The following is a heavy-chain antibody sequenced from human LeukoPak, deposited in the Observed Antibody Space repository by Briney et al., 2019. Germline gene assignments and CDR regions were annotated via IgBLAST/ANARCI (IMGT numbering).Heavy chain of an antibody. D-gene: IGHD4-17*01. CDR2: IDPSSSYI. V-gene: IGHV3-21*01. Sequence: KTGGSLRLSCSASGFTFSTYPMNWVRQAPGKELEWVSSIDPSSSYIYYADSVRGRFTISRDNAQNSLYLQVNSLRAEVTAVYYCTRGSYGDYEYWGQGTLVTVSS. J-gene: IGHJ4*02. CDR1: GFTFSTYP. CDR3: TRGSYGDYEY.